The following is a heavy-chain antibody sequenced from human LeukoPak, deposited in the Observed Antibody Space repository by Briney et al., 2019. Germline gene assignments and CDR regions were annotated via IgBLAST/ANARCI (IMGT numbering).Heavy chain of an antibody. J-gene: IGHJ5*02. D-gene: IGHD2-8*01. Sequence: ASVKVSCKASAYTFTNYGISWVRQAPGQGLEWMGWINPNNGNTRYAEDLQGRVTMTTDLSTSTAYMELRSLRSDDTAIYYCARDFTPPHCTTPNCPRGGWFDPWGQGTLVTVSS. V-gene: IGHV1-18*01. CDR3: ARDFTPPHCTTPNCPRGGWFDP. CDR1: AYTFTNYG. CDR2: INPNNGNT.